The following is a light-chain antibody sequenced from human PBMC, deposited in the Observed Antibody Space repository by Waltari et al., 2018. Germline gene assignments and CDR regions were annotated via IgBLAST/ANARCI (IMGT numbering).Light chain of an antibody. J-gene: IGKJ1*01. CDR2: GAS. CDR1: QSVSRT. Sequence: EIVLTQSPGSLYSSPGERVTLSCRASQSVSRTLAWYQQKPGQAPRLLIFGASNRATGIPDRFSGSGSGTDFSLTISRLEPEDFAVYYCQHYVSLPATFGQGTKVEIK. V-gene: IGKV3-20*01. CDR3: QHYVSLPAT.